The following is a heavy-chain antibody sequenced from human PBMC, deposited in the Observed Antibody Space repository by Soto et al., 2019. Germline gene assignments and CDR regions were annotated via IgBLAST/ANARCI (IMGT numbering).Heavy chain of an antibody. D-gene: IGHD5-12*01. CDR3: ARGYKHGLDV. CDR1: GGSISSYY. V-gene: IGHV4-59*01. J-gene: IGHJ6*02. Sequence: PSETLSLTCTVSGGSISSYYWGWIRQPPGKGMEWLGYIYYSGSTTDNPSLKSRVTISVDTFKNQYSLKLRSVTAADTAVYCCARGYKHGLDVWGQGTTVAVCS. CDR2: IYYSGST.